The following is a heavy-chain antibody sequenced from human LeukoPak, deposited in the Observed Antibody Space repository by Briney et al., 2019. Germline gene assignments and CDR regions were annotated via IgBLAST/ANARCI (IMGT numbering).Heavy chain of an antibody. V-gene: IGHV3-21*01. D-gene: IGHD6-13*01. CDR3: ARERRGSSWPIFDY. J-gene: IGHJ4*02. CDR1: GFTFSSYS. Sequence: GGSLRLSCAASGFTFSSYSMNWVRQAPGKGLEWVSSISSSSSYIYYADSVKGRFTISRDNAKNSLYLQMNSLRAEDTAVCYCARERRGSSWPIFDYWGQGTLVTVSS. CDR2: ISSSSSYI.